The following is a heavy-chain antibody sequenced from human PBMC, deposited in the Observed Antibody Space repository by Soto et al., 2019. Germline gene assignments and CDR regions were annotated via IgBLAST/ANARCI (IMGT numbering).Heavy chain of an antibody. Sequence: QVQLVQSGAEVKKPGSSVKVSCKASGSTISSYVIAWVRQAPGQSLEWMGGIITITGPANYAQKFQGRLTITADEATSPAYMELSSLRSEDTAVYYCAREYYGSGTYGYYGMDVWGQGTTVSVSS. V-gene: IGHV1-69*01. D-gene: IGHD3-10*01. J-gene: IGHJ6*02. CDR2: IITITGPA. CDR3: AREYYGSGTYGYYGMDV. CDR1: GSTISSYV.